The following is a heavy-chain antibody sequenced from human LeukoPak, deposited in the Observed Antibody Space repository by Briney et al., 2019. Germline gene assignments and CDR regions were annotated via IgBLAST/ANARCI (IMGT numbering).Heavy chain of an antibody. CDR2: ISSSGSTI. D-gene: IGHD1-7*01. CDR3: ARTRYNWNYDV. V-gene: IGHV3-11*04. J-gene: IGHJ6*04. CDR1: GFTFSDYY. Sequence: GGSLILSCAASGFTFSDYYMSWIRQAPGKGLEWVSYISSSGSTIYYADSVKGRFTISRDNAKNSLYLQMNSLRAEDTAVYYCARTRYNWNYDVWGKGTTVTVSS.